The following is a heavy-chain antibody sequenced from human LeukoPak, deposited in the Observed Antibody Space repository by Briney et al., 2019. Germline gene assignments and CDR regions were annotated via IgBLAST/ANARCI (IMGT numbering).Heavy chain of an antibody. J-gene: IGHJ6*02. CDR1: AFTFRLYA. Sequence: GGSLRLSCVASAFTFRLYAMSWVRQAPGKGLEWVSFIIGDGDSAYYADSVKGRFTISRDNSENTLHLQLNSLRADDTAVYYCAKHSSLSYYGMDVWGQGTTVTVSS. CDR3: AKHSSLSYYGMDV. CDR2: IIGDGDSA. D-gene: IGHD3-16*02. V-gene: IGHV3-23*01.